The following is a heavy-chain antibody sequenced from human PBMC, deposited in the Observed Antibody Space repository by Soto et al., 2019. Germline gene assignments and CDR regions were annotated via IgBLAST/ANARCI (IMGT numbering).Heavy chain of an antibody. Sequence: SETLSLTCAVSGGSISSGGYSWSWIRQPPGKGLEWIGYIYHSGSTYYNPSLKSRVTISVDRSKNQFSLKLSSVTAADTAVYYCARVYDSSGYYYEYFEYWGQGTLVTVS. J-gene: IGHJ4*02. D-gene: IGHD3-22*01. CDR2: IYHSGST. CDR3: ARVYDSSGYYYEYFEY. V-gene: IGHV4-30-2*01. CDR1: GGSISSGGYS.